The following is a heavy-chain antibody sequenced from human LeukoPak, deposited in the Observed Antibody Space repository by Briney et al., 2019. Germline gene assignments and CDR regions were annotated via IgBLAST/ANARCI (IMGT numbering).Heavy chain of an antibody. CDR3: ARLVYSDPNYFDY. J-gene: IGHJ4*02. CDR1: GGSIDNSNGYF. V-gene: IGHV4-39*01. Sequence: SETLSLTCTVSGGSIDNSNGYFWVWLRQPPGKRLEWIGSISYVGQTFYNSSLESRVTLSVDKSRNQFSLRLRSVTAADTAVFYCARLVYSDPNYFDYWGQGSLVTVSS. D-gene: IGHD1-26*01. CDR2: ISYVGQT.